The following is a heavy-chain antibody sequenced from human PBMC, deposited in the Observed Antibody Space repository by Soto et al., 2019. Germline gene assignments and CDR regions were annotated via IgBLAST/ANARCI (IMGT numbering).Heavy chain of an antibody. CDR1: GYTFTSYD. CDR2: MNPNSGNT. CDR3: ASRGYSSSWYYYYYYGMDV. J-gene: IGHJ6*02. D-gene: IGHD6-13*01. Sequence: QVPLVQSGAEVKKPGASVKVSCKASGYTFTSYDINWVRQATGQGLEWMGWMNPNSGNTGYAQKFQGRVTKTRNTTISTAYMGLSSLRSEDTAVYYCASRGYSSSWYYYYYYGMDVWGQGTTVTVSS. V-gene: IGHV1-8*01.